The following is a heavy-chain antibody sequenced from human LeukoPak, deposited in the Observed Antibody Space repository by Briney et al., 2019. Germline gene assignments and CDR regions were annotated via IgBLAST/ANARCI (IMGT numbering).Heavy chain of an antibody. CDR3: ARGRIVATIADFDY. Sequence: ASVKVSCKTSGYTFTSYAMNWVRQAPGQGLEWMGWINTNTGNPTYAQGFTGRFVFSLDTSVSTAYLQISSLKAEDTAVYYCARGRIVATIADFDYWGQGTLVTVSS. V-gene: IGHV7-4-1*02. CDR1: GYTFTSYA. J-gene: IGHJ4*02. D-gene: IGHD5-12*01. CDR2: INTNTGNP.